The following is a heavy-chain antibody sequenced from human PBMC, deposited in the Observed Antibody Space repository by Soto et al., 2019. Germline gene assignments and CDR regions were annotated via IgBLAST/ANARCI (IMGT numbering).Heavy chain of an antibody. Sequence: SETLSLTCTVSGGSISSYYWSWIRQPPGKGLEWIGYIYYSGSTNYNPSLKSRVTISVDTSKNQFSLKLSSVTAADTAVYYCARQQQLARRTNFDYWGQGTLVTVSS. V-gene: IGHV4-59*08. CDR2: IYYSGST. CDR3: ARQQQLARRTNFDY. J-gene: IGHJ4*02. CDR1: GGSISSYY. D-gene: IGHD6-13*01.